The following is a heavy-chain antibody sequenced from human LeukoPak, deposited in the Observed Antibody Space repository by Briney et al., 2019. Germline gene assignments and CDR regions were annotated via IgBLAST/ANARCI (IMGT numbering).Heavy chain of an antibody. Sequence: GGSLRLSCAASGFTFNSYAMTWVRQAPGKGLEWVSAISGGGVNTYYADSVKGRFTISRDNSKNTLYLQMNSLRAEDTAAYCCARGFRIAARPVDYWGQGTLVTVSS. V-gene: IGHV3-23*01. CDR1: GFTFNSYA. J-gene: IGHJ4*02. D-gene: IGHD6-6*01. CDR2: ISGGGVNT. CDR3: ARGFRIAARPVDY.